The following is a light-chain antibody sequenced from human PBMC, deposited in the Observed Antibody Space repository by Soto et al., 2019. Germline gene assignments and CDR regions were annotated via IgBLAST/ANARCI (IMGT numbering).Light chain of an antibody. CDR2: GNS. J-gene: IGLJ3*02. Sequence: QSVLTQPPSVSGAPGQRVTISCTGSSSNIGAGYDVHWYQQLPGTAPKLLIYGNSNRPSGVPDRFSGSKSCTSASLAITGLQAEDDADYYCQSYDSSLSGWVFGGGTKLTVL. CDR1: SSNIGAGYD. CDR3: QSYDSSLSGWV. V-gene: IGLV1-40*01.